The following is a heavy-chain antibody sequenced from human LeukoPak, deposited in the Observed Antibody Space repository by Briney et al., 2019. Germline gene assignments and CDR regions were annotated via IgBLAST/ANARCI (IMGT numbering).Heavy chain of an antibody. D-gene: IGHD5-18*01. Sequence: SETLSLTCAVSGASISSSNWWSWVRQPPGRGLEWIGEINHSGSTNYNPSLKSRVTISVDTSKNQFSLKLSSVTAADTAVYYCARGKGDTAMVYFDYWGQGTLVTVSS. J-gene: IGHJ4*02. V-gene: IGHV4-4*02. CDR3: ARGKGDTAMVYFDY. CDR2: INHSGST. CDR1: GASISSSNW.